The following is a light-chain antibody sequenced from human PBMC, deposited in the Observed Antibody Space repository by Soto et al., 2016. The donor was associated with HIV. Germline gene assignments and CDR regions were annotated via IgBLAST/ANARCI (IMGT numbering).Light chain of an antibody. CDR3: QVWDSRSDHWV. CDR2: DGR. CDR1: NIGRTG. J-gene: IGLJ3*02. V-gene: IGLV3-21*02. Sequence: SYELTQPPSVSVAPGETARITCGGNNIGRTGVHWYQQRPGQAPILVVYDGRDRPSGIPGRFSGSNSGNTATLIITGVEAGDEAGYYCQVWDSRSDHWVFGGGTTLTVL.